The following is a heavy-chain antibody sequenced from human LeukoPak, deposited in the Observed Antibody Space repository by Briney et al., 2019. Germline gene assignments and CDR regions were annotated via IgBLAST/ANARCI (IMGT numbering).Heavy chain of an antibody. CDR1: GYTFTGYY. Sequence: GASVKVSCKASGYTFTGYYMHWVRQAPGQGLEWMGWINPNGGGTNYAQKFQGRVTMTRDTSISTAYMELSRLRSDDTAVYYCARDERYYYGSGSQTYYYYMDVWGKGTTVTVSS. CDR2: INPNGGGT. V-gene: IGHV1-2*02. D-gene: IGHD3-10*01. J-gene: IGHJ6*03. CDR3: ARDERYYYGSGSQTYYYYMDV.